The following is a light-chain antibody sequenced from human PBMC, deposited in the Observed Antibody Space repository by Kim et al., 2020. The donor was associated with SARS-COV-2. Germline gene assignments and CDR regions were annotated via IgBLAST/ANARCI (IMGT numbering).Light chain of an antibody. CDR3: SSYAGSNSVV. Sequence: GQSVTISGTGTSSDVGGCNFGSWYQHHPGKAPKLVIYEVSKRPSGVPDRFSGSRSGNTASLTVSGLQAEDEADYYCSSYAGSNSVVFGGGTQLTVL. CDR1: SSDVGGCNF. CDR2: EVS. V-gene: IGLV2-8*01. J-gene: IGLJ2*01.